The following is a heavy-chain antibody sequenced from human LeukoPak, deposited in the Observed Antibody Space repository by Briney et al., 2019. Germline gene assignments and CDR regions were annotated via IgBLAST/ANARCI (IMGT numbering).Heavy chain of an antibody. Sequence: PGGSLRLSCAASGFTFSSYSMNWVRQAPGKGLEWVANIKQDGSEKYYVDSVKGRFTISRDNAKNSLYLQMNSLRAEDTAVYYCARPSTAYYYYYYMDVWGKGTTVTVSS. CDR3: ARPSTAYYYYYYMDV. CDR1: GFTFSSYS. J-gene: IGHJ6*03. V-gene: IGHV3-7*01. CDR2: IKQDGSEK.